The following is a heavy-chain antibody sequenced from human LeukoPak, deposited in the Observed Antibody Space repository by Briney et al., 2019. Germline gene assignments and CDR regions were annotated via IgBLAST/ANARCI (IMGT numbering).Heavy chain of an antibody. J-gene: IGHJ5*02. CDR3: ARGHRRYTVTTQYNWFDP. D-gene: IGHD4-17*01. Sequence: SETLSLTCAVYGGSFSGYYWSWIRHPPGKGLEWIGEINHSGSTNYNPSLKSRVTISVDTSKNQFSLKLSSVTAADTAVYYCARGHRRYTVTTQYNWFDPWGQGTLVTVSS. CDR2: INHSGST. CDR1: GGSFSGYY. V-gene: IGHV4-34*01.